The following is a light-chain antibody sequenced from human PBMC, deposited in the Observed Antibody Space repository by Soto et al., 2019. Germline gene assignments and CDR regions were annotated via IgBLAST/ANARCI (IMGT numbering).Light chain of an antibody. V-gene: IGKV3-20*01. J-gene: IGKJ1*01. Sequence: EIALTQSPSPLSLSPAEISTLYCSASRSVSSGCFAWYQQKPGQAPRLLIYGISIRATGIPDRFSGSGSGTDFTLTISRLEPEDFAVYYCEQYGSSPRTFGQGTKVDI. CDR3: EQYGSSPRT. CDR2: GIS. CDR1: RSVSSGC.